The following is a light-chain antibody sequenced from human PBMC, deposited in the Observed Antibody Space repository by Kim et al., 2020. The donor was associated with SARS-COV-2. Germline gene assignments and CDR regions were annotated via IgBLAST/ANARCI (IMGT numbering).Light chain of an antibody. CDR2: DVS. Sequence: QTIIFSCPVTSGGFGAYHYFSWYQQHPGKPPILLIYDVSQRPAGVPDRFAGSKSGNTASLTISGLQADDEADYYCSSYTWTTLYVFGTGTKVTVL. J-gene: IGLJ1*01. CDR3: SSYTWTTLYV. V-gene: IGLV2-14*03. CDR1: SGGFGAYHY.